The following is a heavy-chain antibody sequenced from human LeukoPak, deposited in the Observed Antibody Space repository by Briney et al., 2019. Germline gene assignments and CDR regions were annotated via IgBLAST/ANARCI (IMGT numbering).Heavy chain of an antibody. CDR2: ISSSSSYI. Sequence: PGGSLRLSCAASGFTFSSDGMNCVRQAPGKGLEWVSSISSSSSYIYYADSVKVRFTISRDTAKNSMYLKMNSLRAEATAVYYCASRYDFWSGYYHYYYGMDVWGPGTTVTVSS. CDR1: GFTFSSDG. CDR3: ASRYDFWSGYYHYYYGMDV. J-gene: IGHJ6*02. V-gene: IGHV3-21*01. D-gene: IGHD3-3*01.